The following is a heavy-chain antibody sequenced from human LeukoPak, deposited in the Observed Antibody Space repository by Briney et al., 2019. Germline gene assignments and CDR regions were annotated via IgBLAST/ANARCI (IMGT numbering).Heavy chain of an antibody. V-gene: IGHV3-21*01. CDR2: ISSSSSYI. CDR3: ARAAGYSSGWYLG. D-gene: IGHD6-19*01. CDR1: GFTFSSYS. Sequence: PGGSLRLSCAASGFTFSSYSMNWVRQAPGKGLEWVSSISSSSSYIYYADSVEGRFTISRDNAKNSLYLQMNSLRAEDTAVYYCARAAGYSSGWYLGWGQGTLSPSPQ. J-gene: IGHJ4*02.